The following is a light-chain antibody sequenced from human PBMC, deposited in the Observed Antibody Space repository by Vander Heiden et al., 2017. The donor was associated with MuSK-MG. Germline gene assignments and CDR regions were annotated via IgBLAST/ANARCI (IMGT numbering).Light chain of an antibody. J-gene: IGKJ4*01. CDR1: QSMSVY. V-gene: IGKV1-39*01. Sequence: DIQLTQSPSYLSASLGDRVSFTCRASQSMSVYLNWYQQQPGKAPKLLIYAASNLQSGVPSRFSGSGSGTDFTLTISSLQPEDSAMYYCQQSYSSRPTFGGGTKVEIK. CDR3: QQSYSSRPT. CDR2: AAS.